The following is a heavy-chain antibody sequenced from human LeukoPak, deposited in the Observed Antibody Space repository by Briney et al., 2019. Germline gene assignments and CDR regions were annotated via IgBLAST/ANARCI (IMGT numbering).Heavy chain of an antibody. V-gene: IGHV3-33*01. Sequence: GGSLRLSCAASGFTFSSYGMRWVRQAPGKGLEWVAVIWHDGSNKYYADSVKGRFTISRDNSKNTLYLQMNSLRAEDTAVYYCARDDSSGYYSERGGTDYWGQGTLVTVSS. CDR1: GFTFSSYG. J-gene: IGHJ4*02. CDR2: IWHDGSNK. CDR3: ARDDSSGYYSERGGTDY. D-gene: IGHD3-22*01.